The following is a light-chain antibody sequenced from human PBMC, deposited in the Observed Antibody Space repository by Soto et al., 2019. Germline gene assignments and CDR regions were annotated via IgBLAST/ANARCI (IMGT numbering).Light chain of an antibody. CDR2: GAS. CDR1: QSVSSN. Sequence: EIVLTQSPATLSLSPGERATLSCRASQSVSSNLAWYQQKPGQAPRLLIYGASTRATGIPARFSGSGSGTEFTHTISSLQSEDFAVYYCQQYNNWPPYTFGQGTKVDIK. CDR3: QQYNNWPPYT. J-gene: IGKJ2*01. V-gene: IGKV3-15*01.